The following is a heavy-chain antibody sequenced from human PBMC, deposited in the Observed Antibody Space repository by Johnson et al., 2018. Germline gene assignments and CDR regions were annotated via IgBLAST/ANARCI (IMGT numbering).Heavy chain of an antibody. V-gene: IGHV3-23*04. D-gene: IGHD4-17*01. Sequence: VQLVQSGGGLVQPGGSLRLSCAASGFTFDDYAMHWVRQAPGKGLEWVSAIRGSGGSTYYADSVKGRFTISRDNSMNTLDLQMNSLRAEDTAVDYCANTRLRDAFDIWGKGTMVTVSS. CDR2: IRGSGGST. J-gene: IGHJ3*02. CDR1: GFTFDDYA. CDR3: ANTRLRDAFDI.